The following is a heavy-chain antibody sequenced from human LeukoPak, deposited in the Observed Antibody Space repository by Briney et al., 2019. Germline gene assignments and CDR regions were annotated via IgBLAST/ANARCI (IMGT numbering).Heavy chain of an antibody. V-gene: IGHV1-46*01. CDR1: GYTFTSYY. CDR2: INPSGGST. Sequence: ASVTVSFKASGYTFTSYYMHWVRQAPGQGLEWMGIINPSGGSTSYAQKFQGRVTMTRDMSTSTVYVELSSLRSEDTAVYYCARGTYYYDSSGYSFDYWGQGTLVTVSS. D-gene: IGHD3-22*01. J-gene: IGHJ4*02. CDR3: ARGTYYYDSSGYSFDY.